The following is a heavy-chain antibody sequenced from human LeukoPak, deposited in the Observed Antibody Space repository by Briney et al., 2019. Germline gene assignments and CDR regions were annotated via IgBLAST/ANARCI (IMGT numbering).Heavy chain of an antibody. V-gene: IGHV3-74*01. CDR3: AMGSPDESLDY. J-gene: IGHJ4*02. CDR2: INTDGSST. CDR1: GFTFSSYW. D-gene: IGHD1-26*01. Sequence: EGSLRLSCAASGFTFSSYWMHWVRQAPGKGLVWVSRINTDGSSTRYADSVKGRFTIFRDNAKNTLYVQMNSLRAEDTAVYYCAMGSPDESLDYWGQGILVTVSS.